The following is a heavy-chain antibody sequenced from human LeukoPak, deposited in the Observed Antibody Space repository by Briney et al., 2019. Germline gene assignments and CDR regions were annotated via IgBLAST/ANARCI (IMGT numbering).Heavy chain of an antibody. CDR1: GFTFRSYA. Sequence: PGGSLRLSCAASGFTFRSYAMTWVRQAPGKGLEWVSEISGSGSTYYADSVRGRLTISRDNSKNTLYLQMNSLRAEDTAVYYCAQSKHWPALDYWGQGTLVTVSS. CDR3: AQSKHWPALDY. CDR2: ISGSGST. V-gene: IGHV3-23*01. J-gene: IGHJ4*02. D-gene: IGHD1-1*01.